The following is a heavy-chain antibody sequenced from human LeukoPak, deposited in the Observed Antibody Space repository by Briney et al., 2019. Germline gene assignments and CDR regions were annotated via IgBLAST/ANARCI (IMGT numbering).Heavy chain of an antibody. V-gene: IGHV3-7*03. CDR3: AKWLEEGTYYFDY. CDR1: GFTFSSYW. Sequence: PGGSLRLSCAASGFTFSSYWMSWVRQAPGKGLEWVANIKQDGSEKYYADSVKGRFTISRDNSKNTLYLQMNSLRAEDTAVYYCAKWLEEGTYYFDYWGQGTLVTVSS. J-gene: IGHJ4*02. CDR2: IKQDGSEK. D-gene: IGHD5-12*01.